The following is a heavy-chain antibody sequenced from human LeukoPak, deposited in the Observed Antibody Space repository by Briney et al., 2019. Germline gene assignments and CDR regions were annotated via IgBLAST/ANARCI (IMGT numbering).Heavy chain of an antibody. CDR3: ARRNDNYGDYEDY. CDR2: MNPNSGNT. J-gene: IGHJ4*02. Sequence: ASVKVSCKASGYTFTSYDINWVRQATGQGLEWMGWMNPNSGNTGYAQKFQGSVTMTRNTSISTAYMELSSLRSEDTAVYYCARRNDNYGDYEDYWGQGTLVTVSS. V-gene: IGHV1-8*01. CDR1: GYTFTSYD. D-gene: IGHD4-17*01.